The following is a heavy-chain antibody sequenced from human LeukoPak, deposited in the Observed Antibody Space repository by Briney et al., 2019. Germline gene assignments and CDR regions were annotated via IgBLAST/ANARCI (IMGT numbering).Heavy chain of an antibody. CDR3: ARGAAANGPWFDP. CDR1: GGSISSGGYY. V-gene: IGHV4-31*03. J-gene: IGHJ5*02. D-gene: IGHD6-13*01. CDR2: TYYSGST. Sequence: SQTLSLTCTVSGGSISSGGYYWGWIRQHPGKGPEWIGYTYYSGSTYYNPSLKSRVTISVDTSKNQFSLNLTSVTAADTAVYYCARGAAANGPWFDPWGQGTLVTVSS.